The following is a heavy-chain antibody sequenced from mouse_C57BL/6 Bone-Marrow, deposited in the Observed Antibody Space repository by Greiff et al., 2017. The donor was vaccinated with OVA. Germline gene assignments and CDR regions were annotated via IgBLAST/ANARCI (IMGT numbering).Heavy chain of an antibody. D-gene: IGHD4-1*01. J-gene: IGHJ2*01. CDR1: GFTFSSYG. CDR3: ARQKELGLDFDY. V-gene: IGHV5-6*01. CDR2: ISSGGSYT. Sequence: EVMLVESGGDLVKPGGSLKLSCAASGFTFSSYGMSWVRQTPDKRLEWVATISSGGSYTYYPDSVKGRFTISRDNAKNTLYLQMSSLKSEDTAMYYCARQKELGLDFDYWGQGTTLTVSS.